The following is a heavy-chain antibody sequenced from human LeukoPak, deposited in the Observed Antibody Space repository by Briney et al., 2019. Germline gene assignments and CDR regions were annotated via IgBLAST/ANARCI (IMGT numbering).Heavy chain of an antibody. CDR2: ISCGGGTT. CDR3: ARGGGRRLGYCSSTSCSLDY. Sequence: PGGSLRLSCATSGFNFSNYSMTWVRQAPGKALECVSSISCGGGTTYYGDSVKGRVTVSRDSSKNTLHLQMNSLRLDDTAVYYCARGGGRRLGYCSSTSCSLDYWGQGTLVTVPS. J-gene: IGHJ4*02. CDR1: GFNFSNYS. V-gene: IGHV3-23*01. D-gene: IGHD2-2*01.